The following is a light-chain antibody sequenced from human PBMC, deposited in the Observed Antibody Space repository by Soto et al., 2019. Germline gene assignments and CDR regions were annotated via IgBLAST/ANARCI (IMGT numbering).Light chain of an antibody. CDR2: AAS. CDR1: QSVSNN. J-gene: IGKJ1*01. CDR3: QQYNDWPRT. Sequence: ETVMTQSPATLSLSPGDGATLSCRPSQSVSNNLAWYQQKPGQAPRLLIYAASTRATGIPARFSGSWSGTEFTLNISGLQSEDFAVYYCQQYNDWPRTFGQGTKVDI. V-gene: IGKV3-15*01.